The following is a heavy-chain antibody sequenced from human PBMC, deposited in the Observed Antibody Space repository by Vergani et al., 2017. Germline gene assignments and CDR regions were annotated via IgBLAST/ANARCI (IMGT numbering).Heavy chain of an antibody. D-gene: IGHD2-2*01. CDR1: GGTFSSYA. J-gene: IGHJ3*02. Sequence: QVQLVQSGAEVKKPGSSVKVSCKASGGTFSSYAISWVRQAPGQGLEWMGRILPIFGTANYAKKFQGRVTITADESTSTAYMELSSVRSEDTAVYYCAGEGALGYCSSTSCRRGYAFDIWGQGTMVTVSS. CDR2: ILPIFGTA. V-gene: IGHV1-69*13. CDR3: AGEGALGYCSSTSCRRGYAFDI.